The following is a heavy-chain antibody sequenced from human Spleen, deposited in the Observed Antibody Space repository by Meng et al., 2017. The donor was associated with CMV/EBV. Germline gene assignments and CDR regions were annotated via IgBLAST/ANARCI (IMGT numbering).Heavy chain of an antibody. CDR1: GYTFTGNY. V-gene: IGHV1-2*02. J-gene: IGHJ6*02. D-gene: IGHD2-2*02. CDR2: SNPNSGGT. CDR3: ARSPIVVVPAAIGLYYYYYGMDV. Sequence: ASVKVSCKASGYTFTGNYMHWVRQAPGQGLEWMGWSNPNSGGTNYAQKFQGRVTMTRDTSISTAYMELSRLRSDDTAVYYCARSPIVVVPAAIGLYYYYYGMDVWGQGTTVTVSS.